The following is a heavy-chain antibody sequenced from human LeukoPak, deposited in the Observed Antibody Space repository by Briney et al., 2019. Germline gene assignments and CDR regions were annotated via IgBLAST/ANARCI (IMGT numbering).Heavy chain of an antibody. J-gene: IGHJ4*02. CDR2: IYYSGST. V-gene: IGHV4-59*01. D-gene: IGHD1-26*01. CDR1: GGSISSYY. Sequence: SETLFLTCSVHGGSISSYYWSWIRQPPGKGLEWNGHIYYSGSTNYNPSRKSRVTISVDTSKNQFSLKLSSVTAADTAVYYCARDSLTDGSFFYDYWGQGTLVTVSS. CDR3: ARDSLTDGSFFYDY.